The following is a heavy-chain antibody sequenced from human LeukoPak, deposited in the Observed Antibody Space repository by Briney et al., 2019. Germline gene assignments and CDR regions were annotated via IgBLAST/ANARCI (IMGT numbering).Heavy chain of an antibody. CDR2: IYHSGST. Sequence: PSETLSLTCTVSGGSISSSSYYWGWIRQPPGKGLEWIGSIYHSGSTYYNPSLKSRVTISVDTSKNQFSLKLSSVTAADTAVYYCARGYCSSTSCPNWFDPWGQGTLVTVSS. D-gene: IGHD2-2*01. CDR3: ARGYCSSTSCPNWFDP. J-gene: IGHJ5*02. CDR1: GGSISSSSYY. V-gene: IGHV4-39*07.